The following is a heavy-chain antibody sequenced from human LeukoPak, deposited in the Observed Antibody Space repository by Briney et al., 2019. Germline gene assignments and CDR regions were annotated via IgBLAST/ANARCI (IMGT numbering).Heavy chain of an antibody. CDR1: GFTFSNYW. D-gene: IGHD3-22*01. V-gene: IGHV3-7*01. CDR3: ARAGHLYYDSSGYLGY. Sequence: GGSLRLSCAASGFTFSNYWMCWVRQAPGKGLEWVANIKQDGCEKYSVDSVKGRFTISRDNAKNSLYLQMNSLRAEDTAVYYCARAGHLYYDSSGYLGYWGQGTPVTVSS. J-gene: IGHJ4*02. CDR2: IKQDGCEK.